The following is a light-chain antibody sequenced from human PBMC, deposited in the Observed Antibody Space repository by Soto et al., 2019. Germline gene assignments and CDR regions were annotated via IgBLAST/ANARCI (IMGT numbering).Light chain of an antibody. J-gene: IGLJ1*01. Sequence: QSVLTQPPSASGTPGQRVTISCSGSSSNIGSNYVYWYQQLPGTAPKLLIYRNNQRPSGVPDRFSGSKSGTSASLAISGLRSEDFSNYYCTTWVDSLCGHVVGTRTNATV. CDR2: RNN. V-gene: IGLV1-47*01. CDR1: SSNIGSNY. CDR3: TTWVDSLCGHV.